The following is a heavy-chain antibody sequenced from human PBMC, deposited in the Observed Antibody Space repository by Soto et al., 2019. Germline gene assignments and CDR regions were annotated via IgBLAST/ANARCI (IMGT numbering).Heavy chain of an antibody. V-gene: IGHV1-18*01. D-gene: IGHD2-2*01. CDR1: GYTFTSYG. Sequence: QVQLVQSGAEVKKPGASVKVSCKASGYTFTSYGISWVRQAPGQGLEWMGWISAYNGNTNYAQKLQGRVTRTTDTCTSTAYMELRSLRSDDTAVYYCARDRYCSSTSCSHYYYYYMDVWGKGTTVTVSS. CDR2: ISAYNGNT. CDR3: ARDRYCSSTSCSHYYYYYMDV. J-gene: IGHJ6*03.